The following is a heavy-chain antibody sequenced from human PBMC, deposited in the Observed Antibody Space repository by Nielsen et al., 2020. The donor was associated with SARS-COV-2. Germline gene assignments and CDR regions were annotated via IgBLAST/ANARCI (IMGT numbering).Heavy chain of an antibody. J-gene: IGHJ4*02. D-gene: IGHD6-13*01. V-gene: IGHV3-33*08. Sequence: GESLKISCAASGFTFSSYGMHWVRQAPGKGLEWVAVIWYDGSNKYYADSVKGRFTISRDSSKNTLYLQMNSLRAEDTAVYYCASSSSSWYGVDYWGQGTLVTVSS. CDR2: IWYDGSNK. CDR1: GFTFSSYG. CDR3: ASSSSSWYGVDY.